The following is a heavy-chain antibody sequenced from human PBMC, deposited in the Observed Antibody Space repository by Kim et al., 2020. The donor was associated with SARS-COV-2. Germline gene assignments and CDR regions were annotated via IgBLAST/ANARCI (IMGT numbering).Heavy chain of an antibody. V-gene: IGHV3-23*01. J-gene: IGHJ5*02. D-gene: IGHD6-19*01. CDR2: ISGSGGSK. CDR1: GFTFTNYA. Sequence: GGSLRLSCAASGFTFTNYAMSWVRQAPGKGLEWVSSISGSGGSKYYTDSVKGRFTISRDNSKNTLYLQMNSLRAEDTALYYRAKGKDSSGWYGGKSWFDPWGQGTLVTVSS. CDR3: AKGKDSSGWYGGKSWFDP.